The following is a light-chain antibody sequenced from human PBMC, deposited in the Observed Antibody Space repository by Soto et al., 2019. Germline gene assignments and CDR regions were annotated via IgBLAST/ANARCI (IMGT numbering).Light chain of an antibody. Sequence: EIVLTQSPATLSLSPGERATLSCRASQSVSSSYLAWYQQKPGQAPRLLIYGASSRATGIPDRFSGSGSGTEFTLTISRLEPEDFAAYYCQQYGSSPMYTFGQGTKLEIK. CDR3: QQYGSSPMYT. V-gene: IGKV3-20*01. J-gene: IGKJ2*01. CDR2: GAS. CDR1: QSVSSSY.